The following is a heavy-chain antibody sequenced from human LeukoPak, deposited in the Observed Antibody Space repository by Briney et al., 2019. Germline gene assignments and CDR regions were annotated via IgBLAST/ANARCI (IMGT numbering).Heavy chain of an antibody. V-gene: IGHV3-23*01. CDR3: AREGTPTVAGRGFFDF. CDR1: GFTFSNYA. J-gene: IGHJ4*02. Sequence: GGSLRLSCAASGFTFSNYAMRWVRQAPGKGLEWVSGISGSGDSTYYADSVKGRFTISRDNSKNTLYLQMNSLRAEDTAIYYCAREGTPTVAGRGFFDFWGQGTLVTVSS. CDR2: ISGSGDST. D-gene: IGHD6-19*01.